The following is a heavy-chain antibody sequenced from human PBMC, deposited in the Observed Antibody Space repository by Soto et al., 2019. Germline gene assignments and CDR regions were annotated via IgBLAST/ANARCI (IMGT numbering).Heavy chain of an antibody. Sequence: QVQLQESGPGLVKPSGTLSLTCAVSGVSISSSNWWNWVRQPPGKGLEWIGEIDHSGSTNYNPSLKSRVTILVDKSQDHFSLKLSPVTAADTAVYYCARDHFDPWGQGTLVTVSS. J-gene: IGHJ5*02. V-gene: IGHV4-4*02. CDR2: IDHSGST. CDR3: ARDHFDP. CDR1: GVSISSSNW.